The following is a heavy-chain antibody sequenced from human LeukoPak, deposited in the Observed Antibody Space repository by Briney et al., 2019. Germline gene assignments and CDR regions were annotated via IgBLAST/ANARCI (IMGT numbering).Heavy chain of an antibody. J-gene: IGHJ4*02. Sequence: PSQTLSLTCTVSGGSISSGDYYWSWIRQPPGKGLEWIGYIYYSGSTYYNPSLKSRVTISVDTFKNQFSLKLSSVTAADTAVYYCARAPGYSSGWYNYWGQGTLVTVSS. CDR1: GGSISSGDYY. CDR2: IYYSGST. D-gene: IGHD6-19*01. CDR3: ARAPGYSSGWYNY. V-gene: IGHV4-30-4*08.